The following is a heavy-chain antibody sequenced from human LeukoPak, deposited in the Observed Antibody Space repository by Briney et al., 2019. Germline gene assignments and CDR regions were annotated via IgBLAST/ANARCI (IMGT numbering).Heavy chain of an antibody. CDR2: ISSSSSYI. CDR1: GFTFSSYS. CDR3: ARADCAAFDI. D-gene: IGHD2-21*01. Sequence: GGSLRLSCAASGFTFSSYSMNWVRQAPGKGLEWVSSISSSSSYIYYADSVKGRFTISRDNATNSLYLQMNSLRAEDTAVYYCARADCAAFDIWGQGTMVTVSS. V-gene: IGHV3-21*01. J-gene: IGHJ3*02.